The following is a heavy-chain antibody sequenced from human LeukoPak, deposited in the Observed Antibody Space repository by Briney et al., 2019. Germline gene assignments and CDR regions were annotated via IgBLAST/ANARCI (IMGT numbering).Heavy chain of an antibody. V-gene: IGHV3-15*01. J-gene: IGHJ4*02. CDR1: GFTLNNAW. CDR2: IKSKTDGGTT. Sequence: PGGSLRLSCAASGFTLNNAWMSWVRQAPGKGLEWVGRIKSKTDGGTTDYAAPVKGRFTISRDDSKDTLYLQMNSLKTEDTAVYYCTTGQGSWYPYYFDYWGQGTLVTVSS. CDR3: TTGQGSWYPYYFDY. D-gene: IGHD6-13*01.